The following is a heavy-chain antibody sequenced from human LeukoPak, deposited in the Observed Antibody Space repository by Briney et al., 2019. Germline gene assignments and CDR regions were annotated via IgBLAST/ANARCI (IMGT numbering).Heavy chain of an antibody. V-gene: IGHV4-34*01. Sequence: SETLSLTCAVYGGSFTGYYWSWIRQVPGKGLEWIGEINHSGGTNYNPSLKSRVTFSVDTSKNQFSLNLASLTAADTAVYYCARGKRSSTYYFDYWGQGTLVTVSS. CDR3: ARGKRSSTYYFDY. J-gene: IGHJ4*02. CDR2: INHSGGT. CDR1: GGSFTGYY. D-gene: IGHD6-25*01.